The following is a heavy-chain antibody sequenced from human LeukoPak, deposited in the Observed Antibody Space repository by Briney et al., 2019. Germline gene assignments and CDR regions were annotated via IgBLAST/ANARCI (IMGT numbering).Heavy chain of an antibody. D-gene: IGHD3-3*01. V-gene: IGHV3-21*01. CDR3: ARQNYDFWSGYNYEYNWFDP. CDR2: IGSSSSYI. CDR1: GFTFSSYS. Sequence: GGSLRLSCAASGFTFSSYSMNWVRQAPGKGLEWVSSIGSSSSYIYYADSVKGRFTISRDNAKNSLYLQMNSLRAEDTAVYYCARQNYDFWSGYNYEYNWFDPWGQGTLVTVSS. J-gene: IGHJ5*02.